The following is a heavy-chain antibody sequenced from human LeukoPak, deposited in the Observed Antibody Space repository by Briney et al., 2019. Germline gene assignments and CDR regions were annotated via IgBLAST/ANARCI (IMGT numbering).Heavy chain of an antibody. J-gene: IGHJ6*02. CDR1: GGAISSSGYY. V-gene: IGHV4-31*01. CDR3: ARGPYDSSGFPYSYYGLDV. CDR2: IYYRGSP. Sequence: SETLSLTCSVSGGAISSSGYYWSWIRQHPGKGLEFIGYIYYRGSPYHNPSLKRQVTISLDTSKNQFSLKLSSVTAADTAVYYCARGPYDSSGFPYSYYGLDVWGRGTTVTVS. D-gene: IGHD3-22*01.